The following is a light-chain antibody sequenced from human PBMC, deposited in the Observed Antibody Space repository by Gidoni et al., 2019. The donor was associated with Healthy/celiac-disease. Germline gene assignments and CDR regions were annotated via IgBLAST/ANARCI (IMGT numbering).Light chain of an antibody. CDR1: QSISSY. Sequence: RVTITCRVSQSISSYLNWYQQKPGKAPKLLIYAASSLQSGVPSRFSGSGSGTDFTLTISSLQPEDFATYYCQQSYSTPPVTFGQGTKLEIK. J-gene: IGKJ2*01. CDR3: QQSYSTPPVT. CDR2: AAS. V-gene: IGKV1-39*01.